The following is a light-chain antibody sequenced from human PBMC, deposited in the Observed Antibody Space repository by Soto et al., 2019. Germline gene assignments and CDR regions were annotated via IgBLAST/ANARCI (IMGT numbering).Light chain of an antibody. CDR1: RSDIGAYNF. Sequence: QSALTQPASVSGSPGQSITISCTGTRSDIGAYNFVSWYQQHPGEVPKLILYDVNVRPSGVSNRFSGSKSGNTASLTIAGLQAEDEADYYCTSLTTSTTMIVGGGTKLTVL. V-gene: IGLV2-14*03. CDR3: TSLTTSTTMI. CDR2: DVN. J-gene: IGLJ2*01.